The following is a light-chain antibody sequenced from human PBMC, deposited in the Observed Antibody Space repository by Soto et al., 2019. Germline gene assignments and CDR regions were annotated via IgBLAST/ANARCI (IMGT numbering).Light chain of an antibody. CDR1: QSVSISY. CDR2: GAS. CDR3: QQYDSSPPFALT. J-gene: IGKJ4*01. V-gene: IGKV3-20*01. Sequence: EIVLTPSPGTLSLSPGERATLSCRASQSVSISYLAWYQQRPGQAPRLLIYGASSRATGIPARFSGSGSGTGFTLTINRLEPEDFADYYCQQYDSSPPFALTFGGGTKVEIK.